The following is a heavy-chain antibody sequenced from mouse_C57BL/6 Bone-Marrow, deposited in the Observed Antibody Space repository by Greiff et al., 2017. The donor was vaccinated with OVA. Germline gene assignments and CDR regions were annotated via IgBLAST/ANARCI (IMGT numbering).Heavy chain of an antibody. V-gene: IGHV1-69*01. J-gene: IGHJ4*01. CDR3: ARDSPRDYAMDY. CDR2: IDPSDSYT. D-gene: IGHD3-2*01. CDR1: GYTFTSYW. Sequence: LQQPGAELVMPGASVKLSCKASGYTFTSYWMHWVKQRPGQGLEWIGEIDPSDSYTNYNQKFKGKSTLTVDKSSSTAYMQLSSLTSEDSAVYYCARDSPRDYAMDYWGQGTSVTVSS.